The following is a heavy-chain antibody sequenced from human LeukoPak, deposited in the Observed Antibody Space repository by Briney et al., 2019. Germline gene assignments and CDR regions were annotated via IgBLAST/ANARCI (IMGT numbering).Heavy chain of an antibody. J-gene: IGHJ6*03. CDR1: GGSISSGGYY. V-gene: IGHV4-30-2*01. CDR2: IYHSGST. Sequence: SETLSLTCTVSGGSISSGGYYWSWIRQPPGKGLEWIGYIYHSGSTYYNPSLKSRVTISVDRSKNQFSLELSSVTAADTAVYYCAREVMDYYYMDVWGKGTTVTVSS. D-gene: IGHD3-16*01. CDR3: AREVMDYYYMDV.